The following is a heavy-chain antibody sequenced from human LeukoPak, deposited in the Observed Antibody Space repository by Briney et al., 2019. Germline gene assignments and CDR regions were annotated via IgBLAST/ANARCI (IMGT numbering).Heavy chain of an antibody. Sequence: PSETLSLTCNVSGYSISSGYYWAWIRQSPGKGLEWIGSIYHSGSTYYNPSLKSRVTMSVDTSKKQFSLNLSSVTAADTAVYYCATTLREYSSTWYYFDYWGQGILVTVSS. J-gene: IGHJ4*02. CDR3: ATTLREYSSTWYYFDY. V-gene: IGHV4-38-2*02. CDR1: GYSISSGYY. D-gene: IGHD6-13*01. CDR2: IYHSGST.